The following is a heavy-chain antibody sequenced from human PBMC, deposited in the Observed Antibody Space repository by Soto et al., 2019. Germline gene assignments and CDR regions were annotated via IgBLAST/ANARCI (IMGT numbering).Heavy chain of an antibody. CDR2: IYSGGST. V-gene: IGHV3-53*01. Sequence: GGSLRLSCAASGFTVSSNYMSWVRQAPGKGLEWVSVIYSGGSTYYADSVKGRFTISRDNSKNTLYLQMNSLRAEDTAVYYCAREAYYYGMDVWGQGTTVTVSS. CDR3: AREAYYYGMDV. CDR1: GFTVSSNY. J-gene: IGHJ6*02.